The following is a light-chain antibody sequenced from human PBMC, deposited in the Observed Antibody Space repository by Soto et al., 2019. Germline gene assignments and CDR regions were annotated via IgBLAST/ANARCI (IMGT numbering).Light chain of an antibody. J-gene: IGKJ2*01. V-gene: IGKV3-20*01. CDR3: QQYGRTPYT. CDR2: GAS. CDR1: QSVSSSY. Sequence: EIVLTQSPGTLSLSPGERATLSCRASQSVSSSYLAWYQHKPGQAPGLLIYGASSRATGIPDRFSGSGSGTDFTLTISRLEPEEFAVYYCQQYGRTPYTFGQGTKLEIK.